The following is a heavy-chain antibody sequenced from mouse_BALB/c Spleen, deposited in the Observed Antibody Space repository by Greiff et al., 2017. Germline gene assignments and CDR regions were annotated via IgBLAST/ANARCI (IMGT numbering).Heavy chain of an antibody. D-gene: IGHD1-1*01. J-gene: IGHJ2*01. CDR2: ISSGGGST. Sequence: EVQVVESGGGLVKPGGSLKLSCAASGFAFSSYDMSWVRQTPEKRLEWVAYISSGGGSTYYPDTVKGRFTISRDNAKNTLYLQMSSLKSEDTAMYYCARSFIFDYWGQGTTLTVSS. CDR1: GFAFSSYD. V-gene: IGHV5-12-1*01. CDR3: ARSFIFDY.